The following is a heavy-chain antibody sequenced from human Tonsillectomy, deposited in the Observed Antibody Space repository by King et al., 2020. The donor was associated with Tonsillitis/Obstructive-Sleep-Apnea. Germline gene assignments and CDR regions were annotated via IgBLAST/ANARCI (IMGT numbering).Heavy chain of an antibody. V-gene: IGHV1-2*02. J-gene: IGHJ6*02. CDR1: GYTFTGYY. D-gene: IGHD3-22*01. Sequence: SGAEVKKPGASVKVSCKASGYTFTGYYIHWVRQAPGQGLEWMGWINPNSGGTNYAQKFQGRVTMTRDTSISTANMELSSLTSDDTAVYYCARTSDRSPNYYYGMDVWGQGTTVTVSS. CDR2: INPNSGGT. CDR3: ARTSDRSPNYYYGMDV.